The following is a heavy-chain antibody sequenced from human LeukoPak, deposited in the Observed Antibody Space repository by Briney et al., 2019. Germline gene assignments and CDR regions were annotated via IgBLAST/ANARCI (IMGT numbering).Heavy chain of an antibody. J-gene: IGHJ4*02. V-gene: IGHV4-39*07. CDR3: ARDESYYYDSSGYYYFDY. D-gene: IGHD3-22*01. CDR2: IYYSGST. Sequence: WVRQAPGKGLECIGTIYYSGSTYYKSSLKSRVTISVDTSKNQFSLKLSSVTAADTAVYYCARDESYYYDSSGYYYFDYWGQGTLVTVSS.